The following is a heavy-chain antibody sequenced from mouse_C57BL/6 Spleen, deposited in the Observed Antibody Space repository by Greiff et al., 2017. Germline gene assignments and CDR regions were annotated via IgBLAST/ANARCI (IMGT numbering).Heavy chain of an antibody. CDR1: GFTFTDYY. V-gene: IGHV7-3*01. J-gene: IGHJ4*01. CDR3: ARAPGSGYVNYAMDY. D-gene: IGHD3-2*02. Sequence: EVMLVESGGGLVQPGGSLSLSCAASGFTFTDYYMSWVRQPPGKALEWLGFIRNKANGYTTEYSASVKGRFTISRDNSKSILYLQMNALRAEDSATYYCARAPGSGYVNYAMDYWGQGTSVTVSS. CDR2: IRNKANGYTT.